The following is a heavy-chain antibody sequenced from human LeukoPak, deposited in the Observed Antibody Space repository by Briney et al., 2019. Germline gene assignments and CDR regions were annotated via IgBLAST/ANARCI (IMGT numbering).Heavy chain of an antibody. J-gene: IGHJ6*02. D-gene: IGHD3-22*01. Sequence: PGGSLRLSCAASGFTFSSYGMHWVRQAPGKGLEWVAVIWYDGSNKYYADSVKGRFTISRDNSKNTLYLQMNSLRAEDTAVYYCAREPYYQYDSSGYYDYYYGMDVWGQGTTVTVSS. CDR1: GFTFSSYG. CDR2: IWYDGSNK. V-gene: IGHV3-33*01. CDR3: AREPYYQYDSSGYYDYYYGMDV.